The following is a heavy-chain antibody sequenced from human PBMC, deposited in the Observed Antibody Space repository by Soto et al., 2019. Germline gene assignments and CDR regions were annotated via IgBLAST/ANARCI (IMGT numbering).Heavy chain of an antibody. CDR1: GVTFSSYG. CDR3: ARDAPHDSSSLSYGMDV. J-gene: IGHJ6*02. D-gene: IGHD6-6*01. CDR2: IWYDGSNK. Sequence: QVQLVESGGGVVQPGRSLRLSCAASGVTFSSYGMHWVRQAPGKGLEWVAVIWYDGSNKYYADSVKGRFTISRDNSKNTLYLQINRLRAEDTAVYYSARDAPHDSSSLSYGMDVWGQGTTDTVSS. V-gene: IGHV3-33*01.